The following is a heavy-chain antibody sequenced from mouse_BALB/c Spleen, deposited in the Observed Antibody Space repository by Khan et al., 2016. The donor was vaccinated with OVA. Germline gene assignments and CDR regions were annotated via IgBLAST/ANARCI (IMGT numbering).Heavy chain of an antibody. CDR2: ISTHNGNI. Sequence: QVQLQQSGPEVVRPGVSVKISCKGSGYTFTDYAMHWVKQSHAKSLEWIGVISTHNGNIDYNQKFKDKATMTVDKSSNTAYMDIARFTSEDPAMYYCARGSDNDRFVYWGQGTLVTVSA. CDR3: ARGSDNDRFVY. D-gene: IGHD2-4*01. J-gene: IGHJ3*01. V-gene: IGHV1S137*01. CDR1: GYTFTDYA.